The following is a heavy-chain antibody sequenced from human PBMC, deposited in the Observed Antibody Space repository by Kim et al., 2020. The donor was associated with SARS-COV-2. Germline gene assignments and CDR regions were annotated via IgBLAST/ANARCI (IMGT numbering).Heavy chain of an antibody. CDR3: AKRMDCSGGSCPAAFDT. D-gene: IGHD2-15*01. V-gene: IGHV3-33*06. J-gene: IGHJ3*02. Sequence: SVKGRFIISRDNSRNTVSLQMSGLRVEDTALYYCAKRMDCSGGSCPAAFDTWGQGTVVTVSS.